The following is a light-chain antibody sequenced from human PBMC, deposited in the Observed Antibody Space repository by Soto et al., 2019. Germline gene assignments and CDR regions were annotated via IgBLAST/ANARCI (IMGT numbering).Light chain of an antibody. J-gene: IGKJ5*01. CDR3: QQYGSSPPKVT. Sequence: ELVLTQSPGTLSLSPGERATLSCTASQSVSSSYLAWYQQKPGQAPRLLIYGASSRATGIPDRFSGSGSGTDFTLTISRLEPEDFAVYYCQQYGSSPPKVTFGQGTRLEIK. CDR1: QSVSSSY. CDR2: GAS. V-gene: IGKV3-20*01.